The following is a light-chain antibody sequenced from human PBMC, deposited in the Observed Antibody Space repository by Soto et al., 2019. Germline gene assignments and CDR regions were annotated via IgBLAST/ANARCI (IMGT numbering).Light chain of an antibody. Sequence: YVQTQPPSVSGSPGQSVTISCTGTSTDFVSYNRVSWYQQPPGTAPKLIIYEASNRPSGVPDRFSGSKSGNTASLTISGLQAADEADYYCSLYTSENTYVFGTGTKVTVL. CDR2: EAS. J-gene: IGLJ1*01. CDR1: STDFVSYNR. CDR3: SLYTSENTYV. V-gene: IGLV2-18*01.